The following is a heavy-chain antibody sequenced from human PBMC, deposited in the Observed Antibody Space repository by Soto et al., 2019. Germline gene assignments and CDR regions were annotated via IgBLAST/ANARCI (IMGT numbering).Heavy chain of an antibody. CDR1: GFTFNTFA. CDR2: ISYDGSHK. V-gene: IGHV3-30-3*01. J-gene: IGHJ4*02. Sequence: QVQLVESGGGVVQPGRSLRLSCATSGFTFNTFAMHWVRQAPGKGLEWLAVISYDGSHKYYADSVKGRIIISRDNSQNTLYLQMKALRGEDTAVYYCARDRADGLRSFDWLCLDYWGQGTLVIVSS. D-gene: IGHD3-9*01. CDR3: ARDRADGLRSFDWLCLDY.